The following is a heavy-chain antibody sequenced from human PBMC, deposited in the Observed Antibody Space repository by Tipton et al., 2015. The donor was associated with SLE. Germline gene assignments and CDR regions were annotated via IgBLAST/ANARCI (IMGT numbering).Heavy chain of an antibody. V-gene: IGHV3-23*01. J-gene: IGHJ4*02. D-gene: IGHD1-26*01. CDR1: GFTFRTYA. CDR3: AKDPGSY. CDR2: ISGGGGST. Sequence: SLRLSCAASGFTFRTYAMSWVRQAPGKGLEWVSTISGGGGSTYYADSVKGRFTISRGNSKNTLFLQMNTLRAEDTAVYYCAKDPGSYWGQGTLVTVSS.